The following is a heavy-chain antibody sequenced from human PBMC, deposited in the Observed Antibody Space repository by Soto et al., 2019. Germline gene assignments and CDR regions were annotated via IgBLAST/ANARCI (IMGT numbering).Heavy chain of an antibody. D-gene: IGHD1-26*01. J-gene: IGHJ4*02. V-gene: IGHV1-69*06. Sequence: QVQLVQSGAEVKKPGSSVKVSCKASGGTFNNYAIIWVRQAPGQGLEWMGGIIPLFGTANYAPKFEGRVTITADKSTDTAYMELSSLKSEDTAVYYCARLIGEGYSGTYALDYWGQGTLGTVSS. CDR1: GGTFNNYA. CDR2: IIPLFGTA. CDR3: ARLIGEGYSGTYALDY.